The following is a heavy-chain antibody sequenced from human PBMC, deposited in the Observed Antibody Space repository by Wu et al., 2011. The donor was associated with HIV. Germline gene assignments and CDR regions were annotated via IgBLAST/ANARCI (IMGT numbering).Heavy chain of an antibody. CDR2: INPNNGGT. CDR1: GYTFTGYY. J-gene: IGHJ4*02. CDR3: ARPYCSGGNCLGFDY. Sequence: QVQLVQSGAEAKKPGASVKVSCKASGYTFTGYYMYWVRQAPGQGLEWMGWINPNNGGTNYAQKFQGRVTMTRDTSISTAYMELSRLRSDDTAVYYCARPYCSGGNCLGFDYWGQGTLVTVSS. D-gene: IGHD2-15*01. V-gene: IGHV1-2*02.